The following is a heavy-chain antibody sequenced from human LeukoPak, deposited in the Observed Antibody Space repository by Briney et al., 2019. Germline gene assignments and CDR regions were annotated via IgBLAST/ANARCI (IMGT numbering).Heavy chain of an antibody. J-gene: IGHJ5*02. CDR1: GFTFSNFA. CDR2: ISSSGSTI. V-gene: IGHV3-48*03. D-gene: IGHD3-22*01. CDR3: ASYFYYDARFDP. Sequence: GGSLRLSCSASGFTFSNFAMSWVRQAPGKGLEWVSYISSSGSTIYYADSVKGRFTISRDNAKNSLYLQMNSLRAEDTAVYYCASYFYYDARFDPWGQGTLVTVSS.